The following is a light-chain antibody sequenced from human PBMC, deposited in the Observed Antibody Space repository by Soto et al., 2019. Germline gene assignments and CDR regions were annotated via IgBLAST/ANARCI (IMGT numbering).Light chain of an antibody. CDR3: SSYTSSSTVV. J-gene: IGLJ2*01. Sequence: QSALTQPASVSGSPGQSITISCTGTSSDVGGYNYVSWYQQHPGKAPKLMSYDVSNRPSGVSNRFSGSKSGNTVSLTISGLQAEDEADYYCSSYTSSSTVVFGGGTKLTVL. V-gene: IGLV2-14*03. CDR1: SSDVGGYNY. CDR2: DVS.